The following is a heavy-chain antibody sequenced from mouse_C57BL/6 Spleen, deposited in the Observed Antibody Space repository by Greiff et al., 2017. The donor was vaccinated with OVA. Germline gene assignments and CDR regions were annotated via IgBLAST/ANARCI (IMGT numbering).Heavy chain of an antibody. CDR3: ARLGYYYGSSHWYFDV. V-gene: IGHV1-63*01. J-gene: IGHJ1*03. Sequence: QVQLKQSGAELVRPGTSVKMSCKASVYTFTNYWIGWAKQRPGHGLEWIGDIYPGGGYTNYNEKFKGKATLTADKSSSTAYMQFSSLTSEDSAIYYCARLGYYYGSSHWYFDVWGTGTTVTVSS. CDR2: IYPGGGYT. CDR1: VYTFTNYW. D-gene: IGHD1-1*01.